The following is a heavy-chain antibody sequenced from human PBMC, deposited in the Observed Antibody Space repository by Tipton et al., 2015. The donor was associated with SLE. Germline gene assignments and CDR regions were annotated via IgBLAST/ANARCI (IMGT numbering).Heavy chain of an antibody. Sequence: TLSLTCSVSGGSIRSNFWNWIRQPPGKGLEWIGYISDGGDTNQNPSLKSRVTMSVDSAKNQFSLKVTSVTAADTAVYYCARGMLTWRGAILGVDVWGQGTTVNVSS. D-gene: IGHD3-10*02. CDR3: ARGMLTWRGAILGVDV. CDR2: ISDGGDT. J-gene: IGHJ6*02. V-gene: IGHV4-59*08. CDR1: GGSIRSNF.